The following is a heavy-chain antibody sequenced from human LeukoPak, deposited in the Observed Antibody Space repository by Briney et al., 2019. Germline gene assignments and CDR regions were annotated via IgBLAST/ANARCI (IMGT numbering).Heavy chain of an antibody. CDR1: GFTFSSYA. D-gene: IGHD4-23*01. V-gene: IGHV3-23*01. CDR3: AKSGDYGGNIGAFDI. J-gene: IGHJ3*02. CDR2: ISGSGGST. Sequence: GGSLTLTCAASGFTFSSYAMGWVRQAPGKGLEWVSAISGSGGSTYYADSVKGRFTISRDNSKNTLYLQMNSLRAEDTAVYYCAKSGDYGGNIGAFDIWGQGTMVTVSS.